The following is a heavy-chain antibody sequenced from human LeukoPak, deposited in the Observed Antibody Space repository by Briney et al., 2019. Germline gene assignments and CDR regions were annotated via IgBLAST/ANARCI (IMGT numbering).Heavy chain of an antibody. CDR3: ARRSRAYNWFDP. CDR1: GGSISSSSYY. Sequence: SETLSLTCTVSGGSISSSSYYWGWVRQPPGKGLECIGNIHYSGSTYYNPSLESRVTISVDTSKNQFSLKLSSVTAADTAVYYCARRSRAYNWFDPWGQGTLVTVSS. D-gene: IGHD6-6*01. CDR2: IHYSGST. V-gene: IGHV4-39*01. J-gene: IGHJ5*02.